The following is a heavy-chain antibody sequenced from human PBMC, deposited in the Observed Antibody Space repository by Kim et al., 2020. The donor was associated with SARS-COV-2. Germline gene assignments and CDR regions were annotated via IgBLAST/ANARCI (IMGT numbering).Heavy chain of an antibody. J-gene: IGHJ4*02. CDR2: T. D-gene: IGHD1-26*01. Sequence: TRYSPSFQGKVTISADKSISTAYLQWSSLKASDTAMYYCARLSSRSYGDYWGQGTLVTVSS. CDR3: ARLSSRSYGDY. V-gene: IGHV5-51*01.